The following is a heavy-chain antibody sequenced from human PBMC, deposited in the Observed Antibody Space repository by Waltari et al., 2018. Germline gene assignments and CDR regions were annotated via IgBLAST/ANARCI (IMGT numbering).Heavy chain of an antibody. J-gene: IGHJ4*02. Sequence: QVQLLQSGNEEKKPGASVKVFCKASGYSFSDYSVHWLRQAPGQGLEWLGRIDPDTDETYYVQKFKGRVSMARDTSINTGYMYLSGLTSDDTALYYCAKDRGRGWNHFDSWGQGTLVTVSS. V-gene: IGHV1-2*06. D-gene: IGHD6-19*01. CDR2: IDPDTDET. CDR1: GYSFSDYS. CDR3: AKDRGRGWNHFDS.